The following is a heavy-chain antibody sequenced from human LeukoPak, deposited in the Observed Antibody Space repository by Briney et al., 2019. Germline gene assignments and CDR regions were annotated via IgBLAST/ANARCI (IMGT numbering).Heavy chain of an antibody. CDR2: IKQDGSER. Sequence: GGSLRLSCAASGFTFSSYWMSWVRQAPGKGLEWVANIKQDGSERYYVDSVKGRFTISRDNADNSLYLEMNSLRAEDTAVYYCARDCSGGTCFVRYYHYMDVWGKGTLVTVSS. CDR3: ARDCSGGTCFVRYYHYMDV. CDR1: GFTFSSYW. D-gene: IGHD2-15*01. J-gene: IGHJ6*03. V-gene: IGHV3-7*01.